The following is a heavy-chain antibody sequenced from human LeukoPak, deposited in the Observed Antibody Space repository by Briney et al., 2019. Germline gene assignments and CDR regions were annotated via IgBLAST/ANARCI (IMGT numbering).Heavy chain of an antibody. J-gene: IGHJ3*02. CDR2: IYYSGST. CDR1: GGSISSYY. CDR3: AREERWLQPSGAFDI. V-gene: IGHV4-59*12. D-gene: IGHD5-24*01. Sequence: SETLSLTCTVSGGSISSYYWSWIRQPPGKGLEWIGYIYYSGSTNYNPSLKSRVTISVDTSKNQFSLKLSSVTAADTAVYYCAREERWLQPSGAFDIWGQGTMVTVSS.